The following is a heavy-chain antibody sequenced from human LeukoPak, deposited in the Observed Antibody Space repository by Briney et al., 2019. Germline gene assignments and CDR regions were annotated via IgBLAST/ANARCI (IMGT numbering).Heavy chain of an antibody. D-gene: IGHD6-13*01. Sequence: SETLSLTCTVSGGSISSYYWSWIRQPPGKGLEWIGYIYYSGSTNYNPSPKSRVTISVDTSKNQFSLQLSSVTAADAAVYYCARTTEAHSWRTRYFDYYMDVWGQGTTVTVS. J-gene: IGHJ6*03. CDR2: IYYSGST. CDR1: GGSISSYY. V-gene: IGHV4-59*01. CDR3: ARTTEAHSWRTRYFDYYMDV.